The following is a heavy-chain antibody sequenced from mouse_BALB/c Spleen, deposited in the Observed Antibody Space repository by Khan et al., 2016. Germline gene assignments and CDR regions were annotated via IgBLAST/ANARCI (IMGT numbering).Heavy chain of an antibody. Sequence: DLVKPGASVKLSCKASDYTFTSYWINWIKQRPGQGLEWIGRIAPGSGSTYYNEIFKGRATLTVDTSSSTAYIQLSSLSSEDSAVYFCAREDWDEGDYFDYWGQGSTLTVSS. CDR1: DYTFTSYW. J-gene: IGHJ2*01. V-gene: IGHV1S41*01. CDR3: AREDWDEGDYFDY. D-gene: IGHD4-1*01. CDR2: IAPGSGST.